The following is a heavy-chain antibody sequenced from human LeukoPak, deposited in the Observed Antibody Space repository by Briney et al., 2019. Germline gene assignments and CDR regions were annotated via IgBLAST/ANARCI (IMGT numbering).Heavy chain of an antibody. CDR1: GFTVRSNY. J-gene: IGHJ6*03. Sequence: GGSLRLYWAASGFTVRSNYMGWVRQAPGKGLEWVSVIYRGWNTYYPDPVKGRFTISTDNSKNPLYLHMNSLRAADTAVYYCARGGSSGRCYSGGGYYYYSMDLWGKGPTVTVSS. D-gene: IGHD2-15*01. V-gene: IGHV3-53*01. CDR3: ARGGSSGRCYSGGGYYYYSMDL. CDR2: IYRGWNT.